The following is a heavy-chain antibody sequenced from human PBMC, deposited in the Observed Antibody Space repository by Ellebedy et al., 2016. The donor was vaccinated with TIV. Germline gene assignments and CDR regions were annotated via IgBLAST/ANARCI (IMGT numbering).Heavy chain of an antibody. CDR2: ISSDGTNK. D-gene: IGHD5-12*01. Sequence: GESLKISCAASRFTFSIFGLHWVRQAPGKGLEWVAIISSDGTNKYYADSVRGRFTISRDNSKSTLYLQMDSLRPEDTAIYYCAKDESGGDLPRPFDHWGQGTLVTVSS. V-gene: IGHV3-30*18. J-gene: IGHJ4*02. CDR1: RFTFSIFG. CDR3: AKDESGGDLPRPFDH.